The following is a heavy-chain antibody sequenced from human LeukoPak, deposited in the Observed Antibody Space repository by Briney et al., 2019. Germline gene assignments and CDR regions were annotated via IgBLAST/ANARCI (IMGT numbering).Heavy chain of an antibody. Sequence: GGSLRPSCAASGFTFSSYEMNWVRQAPGKGLEWVSYISSIGSTIYYADSVKGRFTISRDNAKNSLYLQMNSLRAEDTAVYYCAREHYYYGSGSLTYWGQGTLVTVSS. D-gene: IGHD3-10*01. CDR3: AREHYYYGSGSLTY. J-gene: IGHJ4*02. CDR2: ISSIGSTI. V-gene: IGHV3-48*03. CDR1: GFTFSSYE.